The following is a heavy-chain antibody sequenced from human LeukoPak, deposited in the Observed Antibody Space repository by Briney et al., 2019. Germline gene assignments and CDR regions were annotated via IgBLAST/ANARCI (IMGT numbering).Heavy chain of an antibody. V-gene: IGHV3-21*01. CDR3: AREWAIQLGIFYYYYGMDV. Sequence: GGSLRLSCAASGFTFSDYSMNWVRQAPGKGLEWVSSISSSSSYIYYADSVKGRFTISRDNAKNSLYLQMNSLRAEDTAVYYCAREWAIQLGIFYYYYGMDVWGQGTTVTVSS. J-gene: IGHJ6*02. D-gene: IGHD5-18*01. CDR2: ISSSSSYI. CDR1: GFTFSDYS.